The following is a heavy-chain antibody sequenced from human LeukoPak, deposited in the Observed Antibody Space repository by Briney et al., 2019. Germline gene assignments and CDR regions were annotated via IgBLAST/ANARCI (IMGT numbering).Heavy chain of an antibody. V-gene: IGHV5-51*01. J-gene: IGHJ4*02. CDR3: ARWVGSDYYDSSGYYYFDY. CDR1: GYTFTNYW. Sequence: GESLKISCKASGYTFTNYWIGWVRQMPGKGLEWMGIIYPGDSDTRYSPSFQGQVTISADKSISTAYLQWSSLKASDTAMYYCARWVGSDYYDSSGYYYFDYWGQGTLVTVSS. D-gene: IGHD3-22*01. CDR2: IYPGDSDT.